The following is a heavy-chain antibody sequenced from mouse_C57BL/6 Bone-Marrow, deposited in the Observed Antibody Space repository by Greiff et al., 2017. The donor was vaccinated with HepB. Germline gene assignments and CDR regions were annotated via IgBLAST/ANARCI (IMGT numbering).Heavy chain of an antibody. CDR2: IHPNSGSS. CDR3: ARRDGYDDGSWFAY. V-gene: IGHV1-64*01. D-gene: IGHD2-2*01. J-gene: IGHJ3*01. Sequence: QVQLQQPGAELVKPGASVKLSCKASGYTFTSYWMHWVKQRPGQGLEWIGMIHPNSGSSNYNEKFKSKATLTVDKSSSTAYMQLSSLTSEDSAVYYCARRDGYDDGSWFAYWGQGTLVTVSA. CDR1: GYTFTSYW.